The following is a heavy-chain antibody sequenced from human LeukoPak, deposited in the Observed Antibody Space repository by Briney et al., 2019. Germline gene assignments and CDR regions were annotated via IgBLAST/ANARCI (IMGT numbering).Heavy chain of an antibody. Sequence: PGGSLRLSSAVSGLTFSTYAMSWVRQAPGRGLEWVSSISGSGETTYYADSVKGRFTISRDNSKKTAFLQMNSLTAEDTAVYYAVANMYNYMDVWGKGTTVTVSS. J-gene: IGHJ6*03. CDR3: VANMYNYMDV. V-gene: IGHV3-23*01. CDR1: GLTFSTYA. D-gene: IGHD2-2*01. CDR2: ISGSGETT.